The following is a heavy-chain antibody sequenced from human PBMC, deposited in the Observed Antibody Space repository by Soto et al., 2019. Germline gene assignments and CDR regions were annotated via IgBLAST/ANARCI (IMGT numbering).Heavy chain of an antibody. CDR2: INAGNGNT. V-gene: IGHV1-3*01. J-gene: IGHJ6*02. D-gene: IGHD4-4*01. CDR3: ARRKVTTFYYGMDV. CDR1: GYTFTSYA. Sequence: ASVKVSCKASGYTFTSYAMHWVRQAPGQRLEWMGWINAGNGNTKYSQKFQGRGTITRDTSASTAYMELSSLSSEDTAVYYCARRKVTTFYYGMDVWGQGTTVTVSS.